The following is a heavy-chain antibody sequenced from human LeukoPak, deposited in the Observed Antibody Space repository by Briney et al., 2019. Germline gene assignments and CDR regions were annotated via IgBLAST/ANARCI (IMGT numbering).Heavy chain of an antibody. CDR2: IYSSGST. Sequence: SETLSLTCTVSGGSINSYYWSWIRQPAGKGLEWIGRIYSSGSTTYNPSLKSRVTMSVDTSKNQFSLRLSSVTAADTAVYYCARVQYLRTDLFDPWGQGTLVTVSS. CDR1: GGSINSYY. D-gene: IGHD2-2*01. V-gene: IGHV4-4*07. J-gene: IGHJ5*02. CDR3: ARVQYLRTDLFDP.